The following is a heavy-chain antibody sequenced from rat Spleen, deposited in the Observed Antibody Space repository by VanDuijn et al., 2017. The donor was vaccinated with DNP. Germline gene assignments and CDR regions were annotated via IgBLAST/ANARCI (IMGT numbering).Heavy chain of an antibody. CDR2: IRYDGGST. Sequence: EVQLVESGGGLVQPGRSLKLSCAASGFSFSDYYMAWIRQAPTKGLEWVAYIRYDGGSTYYGDSVKGRFTISRDNAESTLYLQMNSLRSEDMATYYCAIYFYSGDNWFGYWGQGTLVTVSS. D-gene: IGHD1-1*01. CDR3: AIYFYSGDNWFGY. CDR1: GFSFSDYY. J-gene: IGHJ3*01. V-gene: IGHV5-20*01.